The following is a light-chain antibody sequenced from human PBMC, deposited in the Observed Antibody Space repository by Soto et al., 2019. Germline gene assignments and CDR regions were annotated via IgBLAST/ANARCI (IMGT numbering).Light chain of an antibody. J-gene: IGKJ1*01. CDR2: DAS. Sequence: DIQMTQSPSTLSASVGDRVTITCRAIQSIVRWLAWYQQKPGKAPKLLIYDASSLESGVPSRFSGSGSGTEFTLTISSLQPDDFATYYCLQYNSYWTFGQGTKVDIK. CDR1: QSIVRW. V-gene: IGKV1-5*01. CDR3: LQYNSYWT.